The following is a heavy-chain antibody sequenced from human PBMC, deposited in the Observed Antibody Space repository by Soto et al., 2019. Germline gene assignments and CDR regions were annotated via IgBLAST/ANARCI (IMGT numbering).Heavy chain of an antibody. CDR3: ARQNSGYDFDY. J-gene: IGHJ4*02. CDR1: GGSISSYY. Sequence: SETLSLTCTVSGGSISSYYWSWIRQPPGKGLEWIGYIYYSGSTNYNPSLKSRVTISVDTSKNQFSLKLSSVTAADTAVYYCARQNSGYDFDYWGQGTLVTVSS. V-gene: IGHV4-59*08. D-gene: IGHD5-12*01. CDR2: IYYSGST.